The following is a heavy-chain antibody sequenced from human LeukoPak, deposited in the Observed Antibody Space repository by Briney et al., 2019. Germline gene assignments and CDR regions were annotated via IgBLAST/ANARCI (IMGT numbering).Heavy chain of an antibody. V-gene: IGHV1-69*05. CDR3: ARGHSSGWFFDY. J-gene: IGHJ4*02. Sequence: SVKVSCKASGGTFSSYAISWVRQAPGQGLEWMGGIIPIFGTANYAQKFQGRVTITTDESTSTAYMELSSLRSEGTAVYYCARGHSSGWFFDYWGQGTLVTVSS. CDR2: IIPIFGTA. D-gene: IGHD6-19*01. CDR1: GGTFSSYA.